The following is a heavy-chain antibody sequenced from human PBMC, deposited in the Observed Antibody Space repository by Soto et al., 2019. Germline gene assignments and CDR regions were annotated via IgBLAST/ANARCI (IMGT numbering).Heavy chain of an antibody. J-gene: IGHJ4*02. Sequence: PGGSLRLSCAASGFTFSSYAMHWVRQAPGKGLEWVAVISYDGSNKYYADSVKGRFTISRDNSKNTLYLQMNSLRAEDTAVYYCARELDYDILTGYPFDYWGQGTLVTVSS. CDR3: ARELDYDILTGYPFDY. CDR2: ISYDGSNK. D-gene: IGHD3-9*01. V-gene: IGHV3-30-3*01. CDR1: GFTFSSYA.